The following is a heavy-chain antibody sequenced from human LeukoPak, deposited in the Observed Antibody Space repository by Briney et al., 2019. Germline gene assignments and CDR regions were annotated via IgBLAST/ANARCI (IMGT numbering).Heavy chain of an antibody. CDR2: IWYDGSNK. V-gene: IGHV3-33*01. CDR3: ARECSDIVVVPAALQGGNWFDP. D-gene: IGHD2-2*01. Sequence: GGSLRLSCAASGFTFSSYGMHWVRQAPGKGLEWVAVIWYDGSNKYYADSVKGRFTISRDNSKNTLYLQMNSLRAEDTAVYYCARECSDIVVVPAALQGGNWFDPWGQGTLVTVSS. J-gene: IGHJ5*02. CDR1: GFTFSSYG.